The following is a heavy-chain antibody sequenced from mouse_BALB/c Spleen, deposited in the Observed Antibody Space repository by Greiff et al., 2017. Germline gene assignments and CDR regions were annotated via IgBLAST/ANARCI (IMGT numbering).Heavy chain of an antibody. CDR2: ISYSGST. J-gene: IGHJ4*01. Sequence: EVKLVESGPSLVKPSQTLSLTCSVTGDSITSGYWNWIRKFPGNKLEYMGYISYSGSTYYNPSLKSRISITRDTSKNQYYLQLNSVTTEDTATYYCARYYGSSLYYAMDYWGQGTSVTVSS. D-gene: IGHD1-1*01. CDR3: ARYYGSSLYYAMDY. CDR1: GDSITSGY. V-gene: IGHV3-8*02.